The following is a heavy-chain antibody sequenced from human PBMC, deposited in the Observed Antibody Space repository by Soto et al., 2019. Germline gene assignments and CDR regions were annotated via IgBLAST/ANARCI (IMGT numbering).Heavy chain of an antibody. CDR2: IYYSGST. V-gene: IGHV4-31*03. J-gene: IGHJ6*02. Sequence: LSLTCTVSGGSISSGGYYWSWIRQHPGKGLEWLGYIYYSGSTYYNPSLKSRVTISVDTSKNQFSLKLSSVTAADTAVYYCARGYYDSSGYSLYYYGMDVWGQGTTVTVSS. D-gene: IGHD3-22*01. CDR1: GGSISSGGYY. CDR3: ARGYYDSSGYSLYYYGMDV.